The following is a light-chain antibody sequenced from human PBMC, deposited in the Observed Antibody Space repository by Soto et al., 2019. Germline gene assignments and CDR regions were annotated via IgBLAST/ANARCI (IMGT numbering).Light chain of an antibody. CDR2: GAS. CDR1: QSVSGRY. J-gene: IGKJ1*01. V-gene: IGKV3-20*01. CDR3: QQYDSSRT. Sequence: EIVLTQSPGTLSLSPGERATLSCTASQSVSGRYLAWYQQKPGQAPRLLIYGASSRATGIPDRFSGSGSGTDFTLTIGRLEPEDFAVYYCQQYDSSRTFGQGTKVDIK.